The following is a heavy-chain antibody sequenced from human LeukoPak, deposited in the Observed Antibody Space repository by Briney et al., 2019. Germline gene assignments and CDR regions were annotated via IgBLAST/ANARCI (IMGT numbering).Heavy chain of an antibody. CDR2: IYYSGST. CDR3: ARADGYSGSYSAFDI. CDR1: GGSISSYY. V-gene: IGHV4-59*01. Sequence: PSETLSLTCTVSGGSISSYYWSWIRQPPGKGLEWIGYIYYSGSTNYNPSLKSRVTISVDTSKNQFSLKLSSVTAADTAVYYCARADGYSGSYSAFDIWGQGTMVTVSS. D-gene: IGHD1-26*01. J-gene: IGHJ3*02.